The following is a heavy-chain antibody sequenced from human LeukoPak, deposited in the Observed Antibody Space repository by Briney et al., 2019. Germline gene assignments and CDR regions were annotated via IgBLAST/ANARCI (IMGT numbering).Heavy chain of an antibody. Sequence: GGSLRLSCAASGFTFSSYSMNWVRQAPGKGLEWVSYISSSSSTIYYADSVKGRFTISRDNAKNSLYLQMNSLRAEDTAVYYCASLRLPNTHCSSTSCYSTFDYWGQGTLVTVSS. D-gene: IGHD2-2*01. J-gene: IGHJ4*02. CDR2: ISSSSSTI. CDR3: ASLRLPNTHCSSTSCYSTFDY. CDR1: GFTFSSYS. V-gene: IGHV3-48*04.